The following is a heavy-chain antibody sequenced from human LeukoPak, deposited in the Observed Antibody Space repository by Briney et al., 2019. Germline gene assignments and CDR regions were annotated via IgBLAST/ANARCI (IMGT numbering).Heavy chain of an antibody. CDR3: ARDLVTVTKGFDI. D-gene: IGHD4-17*01. CDR1: GDSFSSHY. J-gene: IGHJ3*02. CDR2: ITHIGRT. V-gene: IGHV4-59*11. Sequence: SETLSLTCAVSGDSFSSHYWTWIRQSPGTGLEWIGYITHIGRTNYNPSLKSRVTISIDTSKNQFSLKLRSVTAADTAVYYCARDLVTVTKGFDIWGQGTMVSVSS.